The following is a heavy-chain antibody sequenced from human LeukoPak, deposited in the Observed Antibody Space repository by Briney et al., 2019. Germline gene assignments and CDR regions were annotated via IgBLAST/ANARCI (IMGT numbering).Heavy chain of an antibody. Sequence: PGGSLRLSCAASGFTFTSYWTHWVRQAPGKGRVWVSRINSDGTSTSYADSVKGRFTISRDNAKNMLYLEMNSLRVDDTSVYYCVRGAPFDYWGQGTLVTVSS. CDR3: VRGAPFDY. CDR2: INSDGTST. D-gene: IGHD1-26*01. V-gene: IGHV3-74*01. CDR1: GFTFTSYW. J-gene: IGHJ4*02.